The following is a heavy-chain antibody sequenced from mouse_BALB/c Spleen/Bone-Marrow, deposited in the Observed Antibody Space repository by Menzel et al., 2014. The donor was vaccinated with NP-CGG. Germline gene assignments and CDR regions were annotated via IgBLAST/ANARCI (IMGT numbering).Heavy chain of an antibody. V-gene: IGHV2-6*02. CDR2: IWSDGNT. CDR1: GFSLTTYG. D-gene: IGHD2-10*02. Sequence: QVQPQQSGPGLVAPSQSLSITCTVSGFSLTTYGVHWVRQPPGKGLEWLVVIWSDGNTTYNSALKSRLSISKDNSKSQVFLKMNSLQTDDTAMYYCARNPYGNYAMDYWGQGTSVTVSS. CDR3: ARNPYGNYAMDY. J-gene: IGHJ4*01.